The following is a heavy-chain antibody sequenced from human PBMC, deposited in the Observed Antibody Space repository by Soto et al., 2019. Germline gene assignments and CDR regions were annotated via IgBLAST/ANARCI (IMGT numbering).Heavy chain of an antibody. Sequence: QVQLVQSGAEVKKPGSSVKVSCKASGGTFSSYTISWVRQAPGQGLEWMGRIIPILGIANSAHKFQGRVTITADKSTSTDYMELSSLRSEDTAVYYCARDARDNWNYYFDYLGQGTLVTVSS. CDR1: GGTFSSYT. V-gene: IGHV1-69*08. D-gene: IGHD1-7*01. CDR3: ARDARDNWNYYFDY. J-gene: IGHJ4*02. CDR2: IIPILGIA.